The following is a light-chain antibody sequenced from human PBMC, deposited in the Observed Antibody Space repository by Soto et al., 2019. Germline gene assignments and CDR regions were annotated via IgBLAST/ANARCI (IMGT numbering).Light chain of an antibody. CDR3: SSYGGAVV. Sequence: QSALTQPASVSGSPGQSITLSCTRTSSGVENYNLVSWYQHRPGKAPKLIIYEGSQRPSGVSDRFSGSKSGNTASLTISGLRAEDEADYYCSSYGGAVVFGGGTKVTVL. V-gene: IGLV2-23*01. CDR2: EGS. J-gene: IGLJ2*01. CDR1: SSGVENYNL.